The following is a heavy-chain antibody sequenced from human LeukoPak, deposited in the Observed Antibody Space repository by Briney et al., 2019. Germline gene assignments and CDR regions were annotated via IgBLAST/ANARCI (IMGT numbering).Heavy chain of an antibody. V-gene: IGHV3-74*01. CDR1: GFTFSTYW. D-gene: IGHD6-13*01. J-gene: IGHJ4*02. CDR3: VAGMGNY. CDR2: INSDGNII. Sequence: GGSLRLSCAASGFTFSTYWMHWVRQVPGKGLVWVSRINSDGNIITYADSVKGRFTFSRDNARNMVYLQMNSLRAEDTAVYYCVAGMGNYWGQGTLVPV.